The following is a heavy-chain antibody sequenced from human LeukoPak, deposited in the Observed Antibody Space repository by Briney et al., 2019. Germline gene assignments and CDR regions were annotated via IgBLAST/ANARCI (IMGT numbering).Heavy chain of an antibody. J-gene: IGHJ4*02. V-gene: IGHV3-7*01. D-gene: IGHD1-26*01. CDR3: AREGGSYYFDY. CDR2: IKQHGSEK. CDR1: GFTFSSYW. Sequence: GGSLRLSCAASGFTFSSYWMSWVRQAPGKGLEWVANIKQHGSEKYYVDSVKGRFTISRDNAKNSLHLQMNSLRAEDTAVYYCAREGGSYYFDYWGQGTLVTVSS.